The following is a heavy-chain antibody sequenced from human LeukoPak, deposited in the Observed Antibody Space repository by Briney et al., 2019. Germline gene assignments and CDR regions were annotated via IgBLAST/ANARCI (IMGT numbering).Heavy chain of an antibody. D-gene: IGHD6-19*01. CDR1: GFTFSSYG. CDR3: AKWDSSGWQYYYYYYMDV. J-gene: IGHJ6*03. Sequence: GGSLRLSCAASGFTFSSYGMSWVRQAPGKGLEWVSAISGSGGSTYYADSVKGRFTISRDNSKNTLYLQMNSLRAEDTAVYYCAKWDSSGWQYYYYYYMDVWGKGTTVTISS. CDR2: ISGSGGST. V-gene: IGHV3-23*01.